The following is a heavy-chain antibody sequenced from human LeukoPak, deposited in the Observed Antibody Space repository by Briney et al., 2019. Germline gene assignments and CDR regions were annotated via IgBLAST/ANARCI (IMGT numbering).Heavy chain of an antibody. CDR1: GYTFTGYY. J-gene: IGHJ4*02. CDR3: ARDLVGGSYNY. D-gene: IGHD1-26*01. V-gene: IGHV1-2*02. CDR2: INPNSGGT. Sequence: EASVKVSCKASGYTFTGYYMHWVRQAPGQGLEWMGWINPNSGGTNYAQKFQGRVTITRDTSISTAYMELSRLRSDDTAVYYCARDLVGGSYNYWGQGTLVTVSS.